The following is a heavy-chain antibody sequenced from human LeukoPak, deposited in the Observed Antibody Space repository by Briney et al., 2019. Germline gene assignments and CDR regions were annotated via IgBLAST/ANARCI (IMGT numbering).Heavy chain of an antibody. Sequence: PGGSLRLSCAASGFTFSSYSMNWVRQAPGKGLEWVSSISSSSSYIYYEDSVKGRFTISRNNAKTSLYLQMNSLRAEDTAVYYWAAGVLWFGELSPYFDYWGQGTLVTVSS. V-gene: IGHV3-21*01. CDR1: GFTFSSYS. D-gene: IGHD3-10*01. CDR2: ISSSSSYI. CDR3: AAGVLWFGELSPYFDY. J-gene: IGHJ4*02.